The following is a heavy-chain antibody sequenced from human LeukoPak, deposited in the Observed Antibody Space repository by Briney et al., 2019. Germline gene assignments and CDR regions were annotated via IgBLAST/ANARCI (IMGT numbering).Heavy chain of an antibody. J-gene: IGHJ4*02. V-gene: IGHV5-51*01. D-gene: IGHD2-15*01. CDR1: GYSFTTYW. CDR2: INPRDSDA. Sequence: GEPLNISWKASGYSFTTYWIAWVRDMPGKGLEWVVMINPRDSDARYSPSFQGQVIISADASISTAYLKWSSLQASDTAMYYFARQWSFDYWGQGSLVIVSS. CDR3: ARQWSFDY.